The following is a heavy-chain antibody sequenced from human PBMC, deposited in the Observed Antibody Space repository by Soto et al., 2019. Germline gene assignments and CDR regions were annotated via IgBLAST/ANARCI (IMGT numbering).Heavy chain of an antibody. D-gene: IGHD2-21*02. V-gene: IGHV3-23*01. Sequence: PGGSLRLSCAASGFTFSSYAMSWVRQAPGKGLEWVSAISGSGGSTYYADSVKGQSTISRDNSKNTLYLQMNSLRAEDTAVYYCAKLPSYCGGDCYSIHFDYWGQGTLVTVSS. CDR3: AKLPSYCGGDCYSIHFDY. CDR1: GFTFSSYA. CDR2: ISGSGGST. J-gene: IGHJ4*02.